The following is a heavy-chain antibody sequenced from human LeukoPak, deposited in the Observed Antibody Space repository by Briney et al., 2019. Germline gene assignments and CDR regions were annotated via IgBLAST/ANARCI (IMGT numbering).Heavy chain of an antibody. CDR3: ARDGFGTGSN. D-gene: IGHD3-16*01. CDR2: IKQDGSEK. CDR1: GLTFSNYW. V-gene: IGHV3-7*03. Sequence: GGSLRLACAASGLTFSNYWMDWVRQAPGKGLEWVANIKQDGSEKNYVDSVKGRFIISRDNAKNSLYLQMNTLRADDTAVYYCARDGFGTGSNWGQGTLVTVSS. J-gene: IGHJ4*02.